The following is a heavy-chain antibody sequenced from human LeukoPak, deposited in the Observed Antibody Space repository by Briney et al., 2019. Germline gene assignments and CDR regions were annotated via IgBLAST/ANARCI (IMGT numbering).Heavy chain of an antibody. CDR2: ISSSSSYI. J-gene: IGHJ6*04. Sequence: GGSLRLSCAASGFTFSSYSMDWVRQAPGKGLEWVSSISSSSSYIYYADSVKGRFTISRDNAKNSLYLQMNSLRAEDTAVCYCARDLFFAGSLDFGLDVWGKGTTVTVSS. CDR1: GFTFSSYS. CDR3: ARDLFFAGSLDFGLDV. D-gene: IGHD1-26*01. V-gene: IGHV3-21*01.